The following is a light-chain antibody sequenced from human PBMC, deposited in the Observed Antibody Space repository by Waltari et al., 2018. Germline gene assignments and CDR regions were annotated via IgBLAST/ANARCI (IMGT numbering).Light chain of an antibody. CDR1: SAHSRHP. CDR2: VSSAGSH. CDR3: QTWDTGTHVV. V-gene: IGLV4-69*01. J-gene: IGLJ2*01. Sequence: QVVLTQSPSASASLGASVKLTCPLRSAHSRHPIPWPHQQPEKGPRYLMKVSSAGSHQKGDGIPDRFSGSSSGTERYLTISSVQSEDEADYYCQTWDTGTHVVFGGGTKLTVL.